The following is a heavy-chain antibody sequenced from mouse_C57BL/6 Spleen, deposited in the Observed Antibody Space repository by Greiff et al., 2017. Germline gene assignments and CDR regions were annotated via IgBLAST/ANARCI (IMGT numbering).Heavy chain of an antibody. D-gene: IGHD1-1*01. CDR2: IRSKSNNYAT. J-gene: IGHJ1*03. CDR3: VRPPHYYGSSYGYFDV. Sequence: EVKLMESGGGLVQPKGSLKLSCAASGFSFNTYAMNWVRQAPGKGLEWVARIRSKSNNYATYYADSVKDRFTISRDDSESMLYLQMNNLKTEDTAMYYGVRPPHYYGSSYGYFDVWGTGTTVTVSS. CDR1: GFSFNTYA. V-gene: IGHV10-1*01.